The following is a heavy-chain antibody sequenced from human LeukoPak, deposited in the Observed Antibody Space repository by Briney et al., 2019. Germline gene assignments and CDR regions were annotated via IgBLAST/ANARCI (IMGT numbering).Heavy chain of an antibody. CDR2: IYPGDSDT. D-gene: IGHD3-22*01. V-gene: IGHV5-51*01. J-gene: IGHJ3*01. Sequence: GESLKISCKGSGYRFSTYWIAWVRQMPGKGLEWMGIIYPGDSDTRYSPSFQGQVTISADKSVNTAYQQWSSLKASDTAMYYCARPNITSYYDSRGYDAFDVWGQGTMVTVYS. CDR3: ARPNITSYYDSRGYDAFDV. CDR1: GYRFSTYW.